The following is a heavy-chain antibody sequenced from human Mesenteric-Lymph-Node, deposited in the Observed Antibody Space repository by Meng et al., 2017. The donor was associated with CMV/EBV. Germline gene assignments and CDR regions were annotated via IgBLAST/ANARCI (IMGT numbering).Heavy chain of an antibody. V-gene: IGHV3-30*02. CDR3: AKDVRGVQVFDP. CDR1: GFGAYG. Sequence: GESLKISCAASGFGAYGMHWVRQAPGKGLEWVAFVRYDGNKVYLDSVKGRFTISRDSSKNTLYLQMNSLRAEDTAVYYCAKDVRGVQVFDPRGQGTLVTVSS. D-gene: IGHD3-10*01. CDR2: VRYDGNK. J-gene: IGHJ5*02.